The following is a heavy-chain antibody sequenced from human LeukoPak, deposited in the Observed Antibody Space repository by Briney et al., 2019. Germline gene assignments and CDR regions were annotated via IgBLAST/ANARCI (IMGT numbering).Heavy chain of an antibody. D-gene: IGHD6-19*01. Sequence: GGSLRLSCAASGFTFSSYEMNWVRQAPGKGLEWVSYISSSGNTIYYADSVKGRFTISRDNAKNSLYLQMNSLRAEDTAVYYCATWVRIAVAGEEPDYWGQGTLVTVSS. J-gene: IGHJ4*02. CDR1: GFTFSSYE. CDR2: ISSSGNTI. CDR3: ATWVRIAVAGEEPDY. V-gene: IGHV3-48*03.